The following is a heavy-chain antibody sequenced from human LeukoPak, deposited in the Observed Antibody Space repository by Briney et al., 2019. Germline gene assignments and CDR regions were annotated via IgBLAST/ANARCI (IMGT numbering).Heavy chain of an antibody. CDR2: ISSSGSTI. D-gene: IGHD3-3*01. J-gene: IGHJ4*02. CDR3: ARDSPSGGYDFWSGYHGGFDY. V-gene: IGHV3-48*03. Sequence: PGGSLRLSCAASGFTFSSYEMNWVRQAPGKGLEWVSYISSSGSTIYYADSVKGRFTISRDNAKNSLYLQMNSLRAEDTAVYYCARDSPSGGYDFWSGYHGGFDYWGQGTLVTVSS. CDR1: GFTFSSYE.